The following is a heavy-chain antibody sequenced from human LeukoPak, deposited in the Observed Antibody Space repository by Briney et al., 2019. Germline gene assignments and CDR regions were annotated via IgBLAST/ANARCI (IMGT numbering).Heavy chain of an antibody. Sequence: SETLSLTCTVSGGSITSYYWTWIRQPPGKGLEWIGHIYYIGNANYNPSLKSRVTISVDTSKNQVSLKLSSVTAADTAVYYCARGYYDSSGYYLYFDYWGQGTLVTVSS. CDR3: ARGYYDSSGYYLYFDY. CDR1: GGSITSYY. CDR2: IYYIGNA. D-gene: IGHD3-22*01. J-gene: IGHJ4*02. V-gene: IGHV4-59*01.